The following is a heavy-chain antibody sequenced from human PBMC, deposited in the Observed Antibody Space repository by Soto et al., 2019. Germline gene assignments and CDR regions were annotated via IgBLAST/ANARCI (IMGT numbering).Heavy chain of an antibody. Sequence: QVPLQQSGPGLVKPSQILSLTCDISGDSVSSNSAAWNWIRQTPSRGLEWLGRTYYRSKWYINYAVSVKSRITVNPDTSKNQFSLQLNSVTPEDTAVYYCARGSWDDVTGHYYMDVWGKGTTVTVSS. J-gene: IGHJ6*03. CDR3: ARGSWDDVTGHYYMDV. D-gene: IGHD1-1*01. CDR2: TYYRSKWYI. V-gene: IGHV6-1*01. CDR1: GDSVSSNSAA.